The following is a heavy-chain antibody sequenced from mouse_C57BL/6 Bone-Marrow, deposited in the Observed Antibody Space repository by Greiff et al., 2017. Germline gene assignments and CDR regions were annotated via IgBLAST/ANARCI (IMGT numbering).Heavy chain of an antibody. CDR3: ARPHYYGSSPTPYFDV. J-gene: IGHJ1*03. Sequence: QVQLQQSGPELVKPGASVKISCKASGYAFRSSWMNWVQQRPGKGLEWIGRIYPGDGDPKYNGKFKGKATLTAEKSSRPAYMQLSSLTSEDSAVYFCARPHYYGSSPTPYFDVGGTGTTVTVSS. CDR1: GYAFRSSW. V-gene: IGHV1-82*01. CDR2: IYPGDGDP. D-gene: IGHD1-1*01.